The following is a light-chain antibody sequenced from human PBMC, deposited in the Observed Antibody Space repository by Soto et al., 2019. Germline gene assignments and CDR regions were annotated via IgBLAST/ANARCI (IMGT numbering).Light chain of an antibody. V-gene: IGKV3-11*01. J-gene: IGKJ4*01. Sequence: EIVLTPSPATLSLSPGERATLSCRASQSLSSYLTWFQQKPGQAPRLLIYDASKRPTGTPARVSGSGSGTDFTLTISSLEPEDSALYYCQQRSNWPRTFGGGTKLAIK. CDR2: DAS. CDR1: QSLSSY. CDR3: QQRSNWPRT.